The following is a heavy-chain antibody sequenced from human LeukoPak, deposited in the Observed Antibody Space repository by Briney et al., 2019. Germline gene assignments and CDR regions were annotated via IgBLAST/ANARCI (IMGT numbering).Heavy chain of an antibody. CDR2: INPNSGGT. Sequence: ASVKVSCKASGYTFTGYYMHWVRQAPGQGLEWMGWINPNSGGTNYAQKFQSRVTMTRDTSISTAYMELSRLRSDDTAVYYCAGQAYKYYDSSGYYYVWGQGTLVTVSS. CDR1: GYTFTGYY. CDR3: AGQAYKYYDSSGYYYV. D-gene: IGHD3-22*01. V-gene: IGHV1-2*02. J-gene: IGHJ4*02.